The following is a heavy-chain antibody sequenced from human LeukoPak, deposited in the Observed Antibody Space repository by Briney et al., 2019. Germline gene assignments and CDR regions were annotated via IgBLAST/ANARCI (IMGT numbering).Heavy chain of an antibody. J-gene: IGHJ6*03. Sequence: GGSLRLSCAASGFTFSSYWMHWVRQAPGKGLVWVSRINTDGSSTSYADSVKGRFTISRDNAKNTLYLQMNSLRAEDTAVYYCARAGYSSSWTPLGYDYYYMDVWGKGTTVTVSS. D-gene: IGHD6-13*01. CDR2: INTDGSST. CDR1: GFTFSSYW. V-gene: IGHV3-74*01. CDR3: ARAGYSSSWTPLGYDYYYMDV.